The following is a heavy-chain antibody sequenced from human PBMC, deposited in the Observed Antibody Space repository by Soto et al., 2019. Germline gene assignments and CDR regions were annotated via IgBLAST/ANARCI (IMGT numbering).Heavy chain of an antibody. CDR2: ISGGGGSS. CDR3: AKVARDGSGSYYYDY. V-gene: IGHV3-23*01. Sequence: GGSLRLSCAASGFTFSSYAMSWVRQAPGKGLEWVSSISGGGGSSYYADSVKGRFTISSDYSKSTLYLQLNSLRAEDTALYYCAKVARDGSGSYYYDYWGQGALVTVSS. D-gene: IGHD3-10*01. J-gene: IGHJ4*02. CDR1: GFTFSSYA.